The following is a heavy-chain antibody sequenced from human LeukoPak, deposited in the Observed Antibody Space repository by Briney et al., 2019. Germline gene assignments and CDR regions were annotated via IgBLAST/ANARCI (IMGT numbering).Heavy chain of an antibody. V-gene: IGHV4-4*07. CDR1: GDSY. Sequence: TPADTLSLTYTLSGDSYWSWIGQPAGTGLEWIGRIDTSGNPNYNPSLKSRVTMSVDTSKNQFSLNLRSVTAADTAVYYCARDRGYHVDYWGQGTRVTVSS. D-gene: IGHD3-22*01. J-gene: IGHJ4*01. CDR3: ARDRGYHVDY. CDR2: IDTSGNP.